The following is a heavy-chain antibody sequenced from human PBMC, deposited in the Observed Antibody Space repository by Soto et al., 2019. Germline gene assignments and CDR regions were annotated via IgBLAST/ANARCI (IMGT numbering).Heavy chain of an antibody. CDR2: IYHGGST. V-gene: IGHV4-38-2*01. CDR3: ARVGPWVPYYYDSSPYTFENWFDP. D-gene: IGHD3-22*01. Sequence: PESLSLTCAVSGFSIRSGYNWGWLRQPPGKGLECIGSIYHGGSTYYNPSLNSRVTLSIDMTNNHVSLILNSVTAADTAVYYCARVGPWVPYYYDSSPYTFENWFDPWGQGTLVTVSS. CDR1: GFSIRSGYN. J-gene: IGHJ5*02.